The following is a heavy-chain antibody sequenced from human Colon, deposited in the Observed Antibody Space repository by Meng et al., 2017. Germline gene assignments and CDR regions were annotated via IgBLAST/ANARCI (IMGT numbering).Heavy chain of an antibody. V-gene: IGHV4-59*10. Sequence: PPHPLSLPYPVLGDLLSSYSYNCRRQPAGKGLELIWRIYTSGNTYYNPSLRPRVSMSIDTSKKQFSLNLSSMTAADTAVYYCARGRYSGYLPWGQGTLVTVSS. CDR1: GDLLSSYS. D-gene: IGHD5-12*01. CDR3: ARGRYSGYLP. J-gene: IGHJ5*02. CDR2: IYTSGNT.